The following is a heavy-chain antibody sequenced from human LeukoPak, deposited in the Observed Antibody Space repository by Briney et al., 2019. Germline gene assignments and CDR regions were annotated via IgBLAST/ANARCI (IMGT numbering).Heavy chain of an antibody. J-gene: IGHJ3*02. Sequence: TXXLTCTVSXXXXXTXDYYXSXIXQPXGXXLXXXXYMYHTGSSIYSPSLKSRLTISVDTSKNQFSLNLSSMTAADTAVYYCAGDQGGSAHRHAFDIWGQGTLVTVSS. CDR1: XXXXXTXDYY. D-gene: IGHD1-26*01. CDR2: MYHTGSS. CDR3: AGDQGGSAHRHAFDI. V-gene: IGHV4-61*08.